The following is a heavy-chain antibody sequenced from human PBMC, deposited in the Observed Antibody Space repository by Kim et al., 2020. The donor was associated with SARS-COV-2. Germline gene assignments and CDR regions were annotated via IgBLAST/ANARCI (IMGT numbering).Heavy chain of an antibody. Sequence: SETLSLTCTVSGGSISSGDYYWSWIRQPPGKGLEWIGYIYYSGSTYYNPSLKSRVTISVNTSKNQFSLKLSSVTAADTAVYYCARDQSYYGSGSYYREAFYIWGQGTMVTVSS. CDR3: ARDQSYYGSGSYYREAFYI. D-gene: IGHD3-10*01. V-gene: IGHV4-30-4*01. CDR2: IYYSGST. CDR1: GGSISSGDYY. J-gene: IGHJ3*02.